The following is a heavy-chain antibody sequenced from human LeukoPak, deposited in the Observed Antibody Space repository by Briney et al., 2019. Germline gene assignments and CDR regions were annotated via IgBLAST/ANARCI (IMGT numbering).Heavy chain of an antibody. CDR3: AKGGIYYDSSGYGVAFDI. V-gene: IGHV3-9*03. CDR2: ISWNSGSI. J-gene: IGHJ3*02. Sequence: GGSLRLSCDSGFTFSNYAMSWVRQAPGKGLEWVSGISWNSGSIGYADSVKGRFTISRDNAKNSLYLQMNSLRAEDMALYYCAKGGIYYDSSGYGVAFDIWGQGTMVTVSS. D-gene: IGHD3-22*01. CDR1: GFTFSNYA.